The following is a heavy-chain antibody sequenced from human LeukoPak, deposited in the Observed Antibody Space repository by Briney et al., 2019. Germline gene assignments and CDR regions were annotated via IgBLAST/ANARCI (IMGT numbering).Heavy chain of an antibody. V-gene: IGHV3-74*01. CDR1: GFTFSSYW. J-gene: IGHJ6*03. Sequence: GGSLRLSCAASGFTFSSYWMHWVRQAPGKGLMWVSRINSDGSSTSYADSVKGRFTISRDNAKNTLYLQMNSLRVEDTAVYYCARDRSLYYYDSSGYYYYYYYYMDVWGKGTTVTVSS. D-gene: IGHD3-22*01. CDR2: INSDGSST. CDR3: ARDRSLYYYDSSGYYYYYYYYMDV.